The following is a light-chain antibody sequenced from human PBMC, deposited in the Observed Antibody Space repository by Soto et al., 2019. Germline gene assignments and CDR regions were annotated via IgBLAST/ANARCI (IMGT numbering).Light chain of an antibody. J-gene: IGKJ1*01. Sequence: LTQSPGTLSLSPGASATLSCRASQSVGTYLAWYQQKPGQAPRLLIYGASNRATGIPDRLSGSGSGTDFTLTISRLEPEDFALYYCQHYGSSGTFGQGTKVDIK. V-gene: IGKV3-20*01. CDR1: QSVGTY. CDR3: QHYGSSGT. CDR2: GAS.